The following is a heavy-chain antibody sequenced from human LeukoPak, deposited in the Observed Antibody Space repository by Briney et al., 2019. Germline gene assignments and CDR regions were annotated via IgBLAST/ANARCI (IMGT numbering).Heavy chain of an antibody. CDR2: VYYSGSA. J-gene: IGHJ5*01. V-gene: IGHV4-39*07. CDR3: ARAMRITIFKGGFDS. CDR1: GGSISSSNYY. Sequence: SETLSLTCHVSGGSISSSNYYWGWIRQPPGKGLEWIGNVYYSGSASFNPSLKSRVTISVDTSKNQFSLKLSSVTAADTAVYYCARAMRITIFKGGFDSWGQGALVTVSS. D-gene: IGHD3-3*01.